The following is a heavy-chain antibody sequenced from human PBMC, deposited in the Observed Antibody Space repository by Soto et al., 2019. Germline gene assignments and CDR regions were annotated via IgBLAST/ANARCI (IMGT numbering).Heavy chain of an antibody. D-gene: IGHD5-12*01. CDR1: GGTFSSYA. CDR3: ARGVEMATSLRWYFDL. J-gene: IGHJ2*01. V-gene: IGHV1-69*12. CDR2: IIPIFGTA. Sequence: QVQLVQSGAEVKKPGSSVKVSCKASGGTFSSYAISWVRQAPGQGLEWVGGIIPIFGTAKYSQKFQGRVTITADESTSTAYMELSCLRSEDTAVYYCARGVEMATSLRWYFDLWGRGTLVTVSS.